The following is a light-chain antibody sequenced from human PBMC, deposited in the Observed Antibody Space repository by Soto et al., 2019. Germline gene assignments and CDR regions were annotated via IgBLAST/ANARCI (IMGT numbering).Light chain of an antibody. CDR3: QSFWL. Sequence: QPVLTKPPSVSGAPGQRVTISCTGSSSNIGAGFDVHWYQQFPGTAPKLLIYKNNQRPSGVPDRFSGSKSGTSASLAITGLQAEDEADYYCQSFWLFGGGTKLTVL. J-gene: IGLJ2*01. V-gene: IGLV1-40*01. CDR1: SSNIGAGFD. CDR2: KNN.